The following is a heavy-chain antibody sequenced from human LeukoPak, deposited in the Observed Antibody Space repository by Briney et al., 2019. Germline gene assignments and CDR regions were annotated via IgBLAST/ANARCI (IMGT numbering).Heavy chain of an antibody. CDR2: IYYSGST. CDR3: ARSDASGWYHDDFDY. J-gene: IGHJ4*02. CDR1: GGSISSYY. Sequence: SETLSLTCTVSGGSISSYYWSWIRQPPGEGLEWIGYIYYSGSTNYNPSLKSRVTISVDTSKNQFSLKLSSVTAADTDVYYCARSDASGWYHDDFDYWGQGTLVTVSS. D-gene: IGHD6-19*01. V-gene: IGHV4-59*08.